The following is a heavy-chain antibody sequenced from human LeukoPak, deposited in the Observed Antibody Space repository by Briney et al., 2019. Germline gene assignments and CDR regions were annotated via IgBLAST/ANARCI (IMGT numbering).Heavy chain of an antibody. V-gene: IGHV3-7*01. CDR2: IKQDGSEK. CDR3: ARENSGIAATDIIDY. J-gene: IGHJ4*02. CDR1: GFTFSNYW. Sequence: GGSLRLSCVASGFTFSNYWLTWVRQAPGKGLECVANIKQDGSEKSYVDSVKGRFTISRDNAKNSVYLQMNSLRVEDTAVYYCARENSGIAATDIIDYWGQGTLVTVSS. D-gene: IGHD6-13*01.